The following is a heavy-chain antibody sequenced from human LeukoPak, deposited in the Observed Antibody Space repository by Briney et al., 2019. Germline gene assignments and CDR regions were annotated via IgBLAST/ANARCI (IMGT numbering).Heavy chain of an antibody. J-gene: IGHJ6*02. CDR2: FDPGDGET. CDR3: AVGGSGSYSLYYYYYYGMDV. V-gene: IGHV1-24*01. Sequence: ASVKVSCKVSGYTLTELSMHWVRQAPGKGLEWMGGFDPGDGETIYAQKFQGRVTMTEDTSTDTAYMELSSLRSEDTAVYYCAVGGSGSYSLYYYYYYGMDVWGQGTTVTVSS. CDR1: GYTLTELS. D-gene: IGHD3-10*01.